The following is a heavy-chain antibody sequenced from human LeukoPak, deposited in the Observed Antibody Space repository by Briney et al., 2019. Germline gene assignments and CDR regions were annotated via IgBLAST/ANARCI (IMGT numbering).Heavy chain of an antibody. V-gene: IGHV3-30-3*01. D-gene: IGHD6-25*01. CDR3: ERDPRRQRPHSLDS. CDR1: GFTFSSYA. J-gene: IGHJ4*02. Sequence: GGSLRLSCAASGFTFSSYAMHWVRQAPGKGLEWVAVISYDGSNKYYADSVKGRFTISRDNSKNTLYLQMNSLRAEDTAVYYCERDPRRQRPHSLDSWGQEPLVPVS. CDR2: ISYDGSNK.